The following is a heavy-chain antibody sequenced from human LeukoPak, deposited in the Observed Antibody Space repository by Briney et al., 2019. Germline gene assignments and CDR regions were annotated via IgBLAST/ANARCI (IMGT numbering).Heavy chain of an antibody. CDR2: IYYSGST. J-gene: IGHJ6*03. Sequence: PSETLSLTCTVSGGSISSSSYYWGWIRQPPGKGLEWIGSIYYSGSTYYNPSLKSRVTISVDTSKNQFSLKLSSVTAADTAVYYCASQVGATGTYYYYMDVWGKGTTVTVSS. V-gene: IGHV4-39*01. CDR3: ASQVGATGTYYYYMDV. CDR1: GGSISSSSYY. D-gene: IGHD1-26*01.